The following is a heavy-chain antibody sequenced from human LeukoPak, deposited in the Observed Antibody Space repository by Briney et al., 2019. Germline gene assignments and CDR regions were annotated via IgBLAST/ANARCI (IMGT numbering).Heavy chain of an antibody. CDR3: AKGKGGGSWPDAFDI. Sequence: PGRSLRLSCAASGFTFSSYGMHWVRQAPGKGLEWVAVVWYDGSNKYYADSAKGRFTISRDNSKNTLYLQMNSLRAEDTAVYYCAKGKGGGSWPDAFDIWGQGTMVTVSS. J-gene: IGHJ3*02. V-gene: IGHV3-33*06. CDR1: GFTFSSYG. CDR2: VWYDGSNK. D-gene: IGHD2-15*01.